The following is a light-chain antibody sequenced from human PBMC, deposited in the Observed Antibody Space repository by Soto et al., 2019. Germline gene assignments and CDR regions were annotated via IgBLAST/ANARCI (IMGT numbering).Light chain of an antibody. J-gene: IGKJ4*01. CDR1: QSISSN. V-gene: IGKV3-15*01. Sequence: DIGMTQSPATLSVSPGERATLSCRASQSISSNLAWYQQKPGQAPRLLIFRASSRATGIPARFSGSGSGTDFTLTISRLEPEDFAVYYCQQFSSYPLTFGGGTKVDIK. CDR3: QQFSSYPLT. CDR2: RAS.